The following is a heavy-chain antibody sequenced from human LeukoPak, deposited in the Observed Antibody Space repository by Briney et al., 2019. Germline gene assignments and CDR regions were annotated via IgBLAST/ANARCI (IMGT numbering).Heavy chain of an antibody. CDR1: GFTFSRYA. D-gene: IGHD3-22*01. CDR3: AKDPSYDSSGYPDY. V-gene: IGHV3-23*01. J-gene: IGHJ4*02. CDR2: ISGSGDTT. Sequence: GGSLRLSCAASGFTFSRYAMSWVRQAPGQGLEWVSSISGSGDTTYYADSVKGRFTISRDNSKNTLYLQINSPRAEDTAVYSCAKDPSYDSSGYPDYWGQGTLVTVSS.